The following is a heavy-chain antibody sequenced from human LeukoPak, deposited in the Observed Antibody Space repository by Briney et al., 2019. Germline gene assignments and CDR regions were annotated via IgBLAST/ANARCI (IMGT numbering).Heavy chain of an antibody. Sequence: PSETLSLTCTVSGGSISSSSYYWGWIRQPPGKGLEWIGSIYYSGSTYYNPSLKSRVTISVDTSKNQFSLKLSSVTAADTAVYYCARRSAGAGPDYWGQGTLVTVSS. CDR2: IYYSGST. CDR1: GGSISSSSYY. CDR3: ARRSAGAGPDY. D-gene: IGHD6-13*01. J-gene: IGHJ4*02. V-gene: IGHV4-39*07.